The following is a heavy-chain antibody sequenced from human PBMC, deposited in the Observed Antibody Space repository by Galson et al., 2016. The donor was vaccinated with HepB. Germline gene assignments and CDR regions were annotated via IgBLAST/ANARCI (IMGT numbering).Heavy chain of an antibody. CDR2: INPNSGGT. Sequence: SVKVSCKASGYTFSGYYMHWVRQAPGQGLDWMGWINPNSGGTNYAQKFQGWVTMTRDTSISTAYMELSRLRSDDTAVYYCARDRPYGDPHFDYWGQGALVTVSS. J-gene: IGHJ4*02. CDR1: GYTFSGYY. V-gene: IGHV1-2*04. CDR3: ARDRPYGDPHFDY. D-gene: IGHD4/OR15-4a*01.